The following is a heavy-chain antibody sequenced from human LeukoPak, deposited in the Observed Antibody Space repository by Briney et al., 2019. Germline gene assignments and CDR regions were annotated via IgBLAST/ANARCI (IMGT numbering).Heavy chain of an antibody. CDR2: VSGDGGVT. CDR3: AKGNNTISFNFDY. Sequence: GSLILSCTVSGFTFRDFSMHWVRQAPGKGLQWVGLVSGDGGVTHYPDSVKGRFTISRDNNQNSLYLQMNSLTVEDSAFYYCAKGNNTISFNFDYWGQGTLVTVSS. J-gene: IGHJ4*02. V-gene: IGHV3-43*02. D-gene: IGHD2-2*01. CDR1: GFTFRDFS.